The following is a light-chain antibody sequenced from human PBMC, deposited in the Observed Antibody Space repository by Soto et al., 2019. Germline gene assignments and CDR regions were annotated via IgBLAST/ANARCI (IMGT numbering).Light chain of an antibody. CDR1: QSVSSSY. J-gene: IGKJ5*01. Sequence: EIVLTQPPGTLSLSPGERATPCCRASQSVSSSYLAWYQQKHGQAPRLLIYGASSRATGIPDRFSGSGSGTDCTLTISRLEPEDVAVYYCQQYASTPITLGQGTRLEI. CDR3: QQYASTPIT. V-gene: IGKV3-20*01. CDR2: GAS.